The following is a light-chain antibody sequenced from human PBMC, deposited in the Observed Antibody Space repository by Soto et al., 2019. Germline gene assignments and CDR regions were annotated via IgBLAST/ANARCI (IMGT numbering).Light chain of an antibody. CDR1: QSISSW. Sequence: DIRMTQSPSTLSASVGDRVTITCRASQSISSWLAWYQQKPGKAPNLLIYKASSLESGVPSRFSGSGSGTEFTLTISSLQPDDFATYYCQQYNSYLWTFGQGTNVDIK. V-gene: IGKV1-5*03. CDR2: KAS. CDR3: QQYNSYLWT. J-gene: IGKJ1*01.